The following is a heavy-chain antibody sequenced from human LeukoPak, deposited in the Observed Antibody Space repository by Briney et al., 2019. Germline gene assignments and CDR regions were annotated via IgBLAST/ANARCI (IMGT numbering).Heavy chain of an antibody. V-gene: IGHV1-2*02. J-gene: IGHJ4*02. CDR3: ARESGGIAAAGSPASFDY. CDR2: INPNSGGT. D-gene: IGHD6-13*01. Sequence: ASVKVSCKASGYTFTGYYMHWVRQAPGQGLEWMGWINPNSGGTNYAQKFQGRVTMTRDTSISTAYMELSRLRSDDTAVYYCARESGGIAAAGSPASFDYWGQGTLVTVSS. CDR1: GYTFTGYY.